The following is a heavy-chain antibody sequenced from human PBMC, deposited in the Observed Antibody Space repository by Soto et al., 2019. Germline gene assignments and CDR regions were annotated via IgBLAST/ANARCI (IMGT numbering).Heavy chain of an antibody. CDR3: ARHGDYYDSSGYYFD. V-gene: IGHV5-10-1*01. CDR1: GYSFTSYW. Sequence: PGESLKISCKASGYSFTSYWISWVRRMPGKGLEWMGRIDPSDSYTNYSPSFQGHVTISADKSISTAYLQWSSLKASDTAMYYCARHGDYYDSSGYYFDWGQGTLVTVSS. CDR2: IDPSDSYT. J-gene: IGHJ4*02. D-gene: IGHD3-22*01.